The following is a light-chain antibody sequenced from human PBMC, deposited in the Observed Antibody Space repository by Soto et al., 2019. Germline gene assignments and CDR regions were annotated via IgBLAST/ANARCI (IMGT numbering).Light chain of an antibody. CDR3: QQYNSYPWT. J-gene: IGKJ1*01. CDR2: KAS. CDR1: QSISSW. V-gene: IGKV1-5*03. Sequence: DIQMTQSPSTLSASVGDRVTITCRASQSISSWLAWYQQKPGKAPKLPIYKASSLESRVPSRFSGSGSGTEFTLTISSLQPDDFATYYCQQYNSYPWTFGQGTKVEIK.